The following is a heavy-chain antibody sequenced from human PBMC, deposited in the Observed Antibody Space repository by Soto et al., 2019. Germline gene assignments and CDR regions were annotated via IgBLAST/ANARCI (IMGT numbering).Heavy chain of an antibody. CDR2: IYPGDSDT. CDR3: ARHSTSAPKDF. J-gene: IGHJ4*01. CDR1: GYSFTTYW. D-gene: IGHD3-10*01. V-gene: IGHV5-51*01. Sequence: GECLKISCKGSGYSFTTYWIAWVRQMPGKGLEWVGIIYPGDSDTRYSPSFEGHVTISVDKSVSTAFLQWNSLKASDNAIYYCARHSTSAPKDFWGQGTLVTVS.